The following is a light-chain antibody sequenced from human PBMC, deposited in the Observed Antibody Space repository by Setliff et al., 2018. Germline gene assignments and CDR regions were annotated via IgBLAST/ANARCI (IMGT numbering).Light chain of an antibody. Sequence: QSVLTQPPSASGSPGQSLTISCTGTSRDIGAYNSVSWYQQHPDKAPKLILYEVNNRPSGISNRFFGSKSGNTASLTISGLQAGDEADYYCCSFTTSATVVFGPGTKVTVL. CDR1: SRDIGAYNS. V-gene: IGLV2-14*01. J-gene: IGLJ1*01. CDR3: CSFTTSATVV. CDR2: EVN.